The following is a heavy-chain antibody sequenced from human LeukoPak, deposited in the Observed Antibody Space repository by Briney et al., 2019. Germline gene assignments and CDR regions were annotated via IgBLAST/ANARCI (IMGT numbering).Heavy chain of an antibody. D-gene: IGHD1-26*01. CDR3: ARGGGSYAYYYYYYMDV. CDR1: GFTFSSYA. V-gene: IGHV1-69*06. CDR2: IIPIFGTA. J-gene: IGHJ6*03. Sequence: GGSLRLSCAASGFTFSSYAMSWVRQAPGQGLEWMGGIIPIFGTANYAQKFQGRVTITADKSTSTAYMELSSLRSEDTAVYYCARGGGSYAYYYYYYMDVWGKGTTVTVSS.